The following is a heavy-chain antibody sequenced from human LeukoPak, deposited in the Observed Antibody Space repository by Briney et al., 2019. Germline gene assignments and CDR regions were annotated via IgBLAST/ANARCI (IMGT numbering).Heavy chain of an antibody. CDR3: ARDRSGSSKFDP. Sequence: PSETLSLTCTVSGGSISSYSWSWIRQPPGKGLEWIGYIYHRGSTYYNPSLKSRVSLSVDRSKNQFSLKLSSVTAADTAVYYCARDRSGSSKFDPWGQGTLVTVSS. CDR1: GGSISSYS. J-gene: IGHJ5*02. V-gene: IGHV4-59*12. D-gene: IGHD1-26*01. CDR2: IYHRGST.